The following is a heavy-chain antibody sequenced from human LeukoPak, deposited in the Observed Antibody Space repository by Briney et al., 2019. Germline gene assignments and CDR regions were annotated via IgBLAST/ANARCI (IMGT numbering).Heavy chain of an antibody. CDR1: GYIFISYY. CDR2: INPSGGST. Sequence: ASVKVSCKASGYIFISYYMHWVRQAPGQGLEWMGIINPSGGSTSYAQKFQERVTITRDMSTSTAYMELSSLRSEDTAVYYCAAFTRIASNWFDPWGQGTLVTVSS. CDR3: AAFTRIASNWFDP. D-gene: IGHD6-13*01. J-gene: IGHJ5*02. V-gene: IGHV1-46*01.